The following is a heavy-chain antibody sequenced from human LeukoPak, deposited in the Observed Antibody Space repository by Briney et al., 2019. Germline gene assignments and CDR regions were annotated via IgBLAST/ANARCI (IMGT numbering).Heavy chain of an antibody. D-gene: IGHD6-19*01. CDR1: GFTFSSYW. Sequence: PGGSLRLSCAASGFTFSSYWMSWVRQAPGKGLEWVANIKQDGSEKYYVDSVKGRFTISRDNAKNSLYLQMNSLRAEDTAVYYCARVQWLVLIGAFDIWGQGTMVTVSS. J-gene: IGHJ3*02. CDR3: ARVQWLVLIGAFDI. CDR2: IKQDGSEK. V-gene: IGHV3-7*02.